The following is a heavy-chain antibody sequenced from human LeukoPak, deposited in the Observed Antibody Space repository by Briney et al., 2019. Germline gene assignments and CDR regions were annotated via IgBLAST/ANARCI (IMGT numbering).Heavy chain of an antibody. D-gene: IGHD3-3*01. CDR1: GFTFSSCW. Sequence: GSLRLSCAASGFTFSSCWMHWVRQAPGKGRVWVSRINTDGSSTSYADSVKGRFTISRDNAKNTLYLQMNSLRAEDTAVYYCARLSNYDFWSGHIPNFDYWGQGTLVTVSS. CDR3: ARLSNYDFWSGHIPNFDY. V-gene: IGHV3-74*01. CDR2: INTDGSST. J-gene: IGHJ4*02.